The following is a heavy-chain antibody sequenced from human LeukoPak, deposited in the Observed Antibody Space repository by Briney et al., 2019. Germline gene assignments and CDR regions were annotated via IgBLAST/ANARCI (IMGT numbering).Heavy chain of an antibody. CDR3: ARGRTMVRGVIRWFDP. J-gene: IGHJ5*02. CDR1: GYTFTSYG. CDR2: ISAYNGNT. Sequence: ASVKVSCKASGYTFTSYGISWVRQAPGQGLEWMGWISAYNGNTNYAQKLQGRVTMTTDTSTSTAYMELRSLRSDDTAVYYCARGRTMVRGVIRWFDPWGQGTLVTVPS. D-gene: IGHD3-10*01. V-gene: IGHV1-18*04.